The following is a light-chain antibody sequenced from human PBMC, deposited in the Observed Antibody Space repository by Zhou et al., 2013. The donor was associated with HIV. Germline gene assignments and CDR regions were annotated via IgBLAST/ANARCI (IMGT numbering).Light chain of an antibody. CDR2: KAS. CDR3: QQYHSYSIT. V-gene: IGKV1-5*03. Sequence: DIQMTQSPSSVSASVGDTVTITCRASQGSSSWLAWYQQKPGKAPKLLIYKASSLESGVPSRFRGGGSGTQFTLTITSLQPDDFATYYCQQYHSYSITFGQGTRLEIK. CDR1: QGSSSW. J-gene: IGKJ5*01.